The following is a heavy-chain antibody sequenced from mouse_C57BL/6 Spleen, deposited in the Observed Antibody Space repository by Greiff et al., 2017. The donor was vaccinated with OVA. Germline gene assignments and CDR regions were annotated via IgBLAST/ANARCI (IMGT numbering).Heavy chain of an antibody. CDR2: IDPENGDT. V-gene: IGHV14-4*01. J-gene: IGHJ3*01. D-gene: IGHD2-4*01. CDR3: TTDDDAFAY. CDR1: GFNIKDDY. Sequence: VQLQQSGAELVRPGASVKLSYTASGFNIKDDYMHWVQQRPEQGLEWIGWIDPENGDTEYASKFQGKATITADTSSNTAYLQLSSLTSEETAVYYWTTDDDAFAYWGQGTLVTVSA.